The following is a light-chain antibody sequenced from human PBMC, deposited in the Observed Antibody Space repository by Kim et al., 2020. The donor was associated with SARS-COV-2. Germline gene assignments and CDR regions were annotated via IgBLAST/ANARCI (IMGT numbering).Light chain of an antibody. CDR3: GTWDNSLSAYV. J-gene: IGLJ1*01. Sequence: GQGVTTSCIGSNASIGANILSWYQQFPGGAPKLLIYDSHKRPSGIPDRFSGSKSGTSATLDITGLQTGDEADYYCGTWDNSLSAYVFGTGTKVTVL. V-gene: IGLV1-51*01. CDR1: NASIGANI. CDR2: DSH.